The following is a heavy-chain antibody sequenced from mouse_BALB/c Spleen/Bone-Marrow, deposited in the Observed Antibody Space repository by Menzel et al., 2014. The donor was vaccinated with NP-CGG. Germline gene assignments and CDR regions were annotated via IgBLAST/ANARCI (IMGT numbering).Heavy chain of an antibody. J-gene: IGHJ2*01. CDR3: TREGNYFDS. V-gene: IGHV1-5*01. Sequence: EVKLVESGTVLARPGASARMSCKASGYTFSSFWMHWIRQRPGQGLEWIGAIYPGNSDTRYNQKSKGKARLTAVTSSSTAYMELSSLTDEDSAVYYCTREGNYFDSWGQGTTLTVSS. CDR2: IYPGNSDT. CDR1: GYTFSSFW.